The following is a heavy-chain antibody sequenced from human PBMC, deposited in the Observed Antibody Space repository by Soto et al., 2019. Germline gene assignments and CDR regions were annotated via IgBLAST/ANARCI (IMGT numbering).Heavy chain of an antibody. D-gene: IGHD3-16*01. CDR3: TSDTFGLRDT. CDR2: IHPAGTIT. J-gene: IGHJ4*02. CDR1: GIPFNHYW. V-gene: IGHV3-74*01. Sequence: MQMVESGGGSVQPGGSPRLSFAAFGIPFNHYWMHWVRQTPRKGLVWVSRIHPAGTITNFADSLEGRFTISRDNADSALFLQMNSLSAEDTAIYYCTSDTFGLRDTWGQGTRVTVSS.